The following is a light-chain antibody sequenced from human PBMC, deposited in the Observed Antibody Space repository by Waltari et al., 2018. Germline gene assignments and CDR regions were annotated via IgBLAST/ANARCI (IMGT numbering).Light chain of an antibody. J-gene: IGLJ3*02. Sequence: SSELTQDPVVSVALGQTVRITCQGDRLRKYYVSWYQQKPGKAPVVVMYGKNSRPSGIPDRFSGSSSGNTASLTITGAQAEDEADYYCNSRDSSGNLLGVFGGGTKLTVL. CDR2: GKN. CDR1: RLRKYY. V-gene: IGLV3-19*01. CDR3: NSRDSSGNLLGV.